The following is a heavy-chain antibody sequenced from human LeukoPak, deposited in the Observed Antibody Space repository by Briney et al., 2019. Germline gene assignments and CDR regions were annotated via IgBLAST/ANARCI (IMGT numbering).Heavy chain of an antibody. Sequence: GGSLRLSCVASGFTFSSYWMHWVRQAPGKGLVWVSRINSDGIDTTYADSVKGRFTISRDNAKNTLYLQMHSLRAEDTAVCYCARGSTTRPGLLSYCGQGTQVTVSS. CDR1: GFTFSSYW. CDR3: ARGSTTRPGLLSY. J-gene: IGHJ4*02. CDR2: INSDGIDT. V-gene: IGHV3-74*01. D-gene: IGHD4-17*01.